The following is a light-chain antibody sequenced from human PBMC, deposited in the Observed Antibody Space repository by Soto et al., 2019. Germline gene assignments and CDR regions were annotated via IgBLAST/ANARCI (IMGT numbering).Light chain of an antibody. CDR3: SSYGASSTL. Sequence: QSVLTQPASVSGSPGQSITIPCTGTSNDIGGYNYVYWYQQHPGKVPKLMIFDVSYRPSGISDRFSGSKSGNTASLTISGLQPEDEADYYCSSYGASSTLFGGGTKLTVL. CDR2: DVS. V-gene: IGLV2-14*03. J-gene: IGLJ2*01. CDR1: SNDIGGYNY.